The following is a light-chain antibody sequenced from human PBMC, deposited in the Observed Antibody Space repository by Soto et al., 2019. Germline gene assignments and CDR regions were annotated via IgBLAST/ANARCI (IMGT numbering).Light chain of an antibody. Sequence: QSVLTQPPSASGTPGQRVTISCSGSSSNIGSNTVNWYQQLPGTAPKLLIYSNNQRPSGVPDRFSGSKSDTSASLAISGLQSEDEAEYYCAAWDDSLNGPVFGGGTKLTVL. CDR3: AAWDDSLNGPV. J-gene: IGLJ2*01. CDR1: SSNIGSNT. V-gene: IGLV1-44*01. CDR2: SNN.